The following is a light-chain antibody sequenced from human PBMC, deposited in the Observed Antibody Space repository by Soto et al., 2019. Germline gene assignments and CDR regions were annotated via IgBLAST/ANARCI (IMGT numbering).Light chain of an antibody. CDR3: SSYTTSNTRQIV. V-gene: IGLV2-14*03. J-gene: IGLJ1*01. Sequence: QSVLTQPASESGCPGQSINISCTGTSSDVGGYNYVSWYQHHPGKAPKLIIYDVSNRPSGVSNPFSGSKSGNTASLTISGLQPEDEADYYCSSYTTSNTRQIVFGTGTKLTVL. CDR2: DVS. CDR1: SSDVGGYNY.